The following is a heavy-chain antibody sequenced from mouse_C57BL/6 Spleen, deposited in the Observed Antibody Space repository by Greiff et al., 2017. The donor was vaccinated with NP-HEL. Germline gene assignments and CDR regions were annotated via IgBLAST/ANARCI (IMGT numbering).Heavy chain of an antibody. CDR1: GYTFTSYW. CDR2: IDPSDSYT. CDR3: ARSHYYGSSSWYFDV. D-gene: IGHD1-1*01. V-gene: IGHV1-69*01. J-gene: IGHJ1*03. Sequence: QVQLQQPGAELVMPGASVKLSCKASGYTFTSYWMHWVKQRPGQGLEWIGEIDPSDSYTNYNQKFKGKSTLTVDKSSSTAYMQLSSLTSEDSAVYYCARSHYYGSSSWYFDVWGTGATVTVSS.